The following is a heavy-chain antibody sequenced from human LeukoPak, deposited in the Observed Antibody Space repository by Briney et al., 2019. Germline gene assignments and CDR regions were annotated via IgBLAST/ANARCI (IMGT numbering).Heavy chain of an antibody. CDR1: GYTFTNYY. CDR2: INSNSGDT. V-gene: IGHV1-2*02. CDR3: ARESYCSTPSCSHDY. J-gene: IGHJ4*02. D-gene: IGHD2-2*01. Sequence: ASVKVSCKASGYTFTNYYIHWVRQAPGQGLEWMGWINSNSGDTNYAQNFQGRVTMTRDTSISTAYLELSRLRSDDTAVYYCARESYCSTPSCSHDYWGQGTLVTVSS.